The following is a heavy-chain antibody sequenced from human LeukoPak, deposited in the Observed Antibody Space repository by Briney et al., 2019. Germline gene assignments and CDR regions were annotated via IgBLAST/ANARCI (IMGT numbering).Heavy chain of an antibody. CDR2: INPSGGST. J-gene: IGHJ5*02. V-gene: IGHV1-46*01. D-gene: IGHD5-24*01. Sequence: GASVKVSCKASGATFIDYALNWVRQAPGQGLEWMGIINPSGGSTSYAQKFQGRVTMTRDTSTSTVYMELSSLRSEDTAVYYCARDRRPRWLQFSWFDPWGQGTLVTVSS. CDR3: ARDRRPRWLQFSWFDP. CDR1: GATFIDYA.